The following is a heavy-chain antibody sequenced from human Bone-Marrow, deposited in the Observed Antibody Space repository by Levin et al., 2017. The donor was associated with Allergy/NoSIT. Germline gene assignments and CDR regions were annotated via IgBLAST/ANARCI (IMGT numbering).Heavy chain of an antibody. J-gene: IGHJ4*02. D-gene: IGHD6-13*01. CDR2: ISGSGGST. V-gene: IGHV3-23*01. CDR3: AKVPLMYSSRPYYFDY. CDR1: GFTFSSYA. Sequence: GGSLRLSCAASGFTFSSYAMSWVRQAPGKGLEWVSAISGSGGSTYYADSVKGRFTISRDNSKNTLYLQMNSLRAEDTAVYYCAKVPLMYSSRPYYFDYWGQGTLVTVSS.